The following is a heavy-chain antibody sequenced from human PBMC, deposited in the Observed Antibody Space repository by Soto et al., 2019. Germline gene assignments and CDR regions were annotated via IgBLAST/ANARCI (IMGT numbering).Heavy chain of an antibody. D-gene: IGHD6-19*01. CDR1: GFTFSSYA. J-gene: IGHJ4*02. V-gene: IGHV3-23*01. CDR3: AKDLLRSRLVVETSLDY. Sequence: GGSLRLSCAASGFTFSSYAMSWVRQASGKGLEWVSAISGSGGSTYYAESVKGRFTISRDNSKNTLYLQMNSLRAEDTAVYYCAKDLLRSRLVVETSLDYWGQGTLVTVSS. CDR2: ISGSGGST.